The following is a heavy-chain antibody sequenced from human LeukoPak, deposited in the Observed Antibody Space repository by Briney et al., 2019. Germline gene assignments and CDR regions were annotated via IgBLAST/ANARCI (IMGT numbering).Heavy chain of an antibody. J-gene: IGHJ5*02. V-gene: IGHV1-8*01. Sequence: ASVKVSCKPSRYTFTSYDINWVRQATGQGLEWMGWMNPNSGNTGYAQKFRGRVTMTRNTSISTAYMELSSLRSEDTAVYYCARSRSLTGFVRNWFDPWGQGTVVTVSS. CDR2: MNPNSGNT. CDR3: ARSRSLTGFVRNWFDP. D-gene: IGHD3-9*01. CDR1: RYTFTSYD.